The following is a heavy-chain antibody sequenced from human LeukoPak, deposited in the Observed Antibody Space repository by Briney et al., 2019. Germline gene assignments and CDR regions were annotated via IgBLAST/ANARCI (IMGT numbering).Heavy chain of an antibody. CDR2: IYYSGST. D-gene: IGHD1-26*01. J-gene: IGHJ6*02. Sequence: SETLSLTCTVSGGSISSYYWSWIRQPPGKGLEWIGYIYYSGSTNYNPSLKSRVTISVDTSKNQFSLKLSSVTAADTAVFYCARRRVVGATGPLYYYGMDVWGQGTTVTVSS. V-gene: IGHV4-59*08. CDR1: GGSISSYY. CDR3: ARRRVVGATGPLYYYGMDV.